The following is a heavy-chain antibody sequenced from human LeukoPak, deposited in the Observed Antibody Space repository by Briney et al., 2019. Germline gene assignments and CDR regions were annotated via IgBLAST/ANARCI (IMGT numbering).Heavy chain of an antibody. V-gene: IGHV3-23*01. CDR1: GFTFSNYA. J-gene: IGHJ4*02. CDR2: ISGSGGST. CDR3: AKDLGGSSSPNY. D-gene: IGHD6-6*01. Sequence: GGSLRLSCAASGFTFSNYAMTWVRQAPGKGLEWVSAISGSGGSTYYADFVKGRFTISRDNSKNTLFLRMDSLRAEDTAVYYCAKDLGGSSSPNYWGQGTLVTVSS.